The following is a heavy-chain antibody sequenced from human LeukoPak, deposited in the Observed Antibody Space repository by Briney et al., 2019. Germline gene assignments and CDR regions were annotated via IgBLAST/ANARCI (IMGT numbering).Heavy chain of an antibody. Sequence: SETLSLTCAVYGGSFSGYYWSWIRQPPGKGLEWIGEINHSGSTNYNPSLKSRVTISVDTSKNQFSLKLSSVTAADTAVYYCARVVPGFYYSDYWGQGTLVTVSS. V-gene: IGHV4-34*01. CDR3: ARVVPGFYYSDY. D-gene: IGHD2-2*01. J-gene: IGHJ4*02. CDR2: INHSGST. CDR1: GGSFSGYY.